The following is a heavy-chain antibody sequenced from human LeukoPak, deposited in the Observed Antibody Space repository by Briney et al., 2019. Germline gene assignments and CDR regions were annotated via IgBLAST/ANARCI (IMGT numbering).Heavy chain of an antibody. CDR2: IYYSGST. J-gene: IGHJ4*02. CDR1: GGSISSSSYY. D-gene: IGHD1-26*01. Sequence: SETLSPTCTVSGGSISSSSYYWGWIRQPPGKGLEWIGSIYYSGSTYYNPSLKSRVTISVDTSKNQFSLKLSSVTAADTAVYYCAREFGGIVGATGFDYWGQGTLVTVSS. V-gene: IGHV4-39*07. CDR3: AREFGGIVGATGFDY.